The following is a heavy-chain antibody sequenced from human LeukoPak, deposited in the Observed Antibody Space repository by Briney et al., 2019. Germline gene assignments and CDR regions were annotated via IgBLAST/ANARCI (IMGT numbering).Heavy chain of an antibody. CDR3: ARQLVPARSNWFDP. CDR2: IYHSGST. V-gene: IGHV4-38-2*01. J-gene: IGHJ5*02. D-gene: IGHD6-13*01. CDR1: GYFISSGYY. Sequence: SETLSLTCAVSGYFISSGYYWGWIRQPPGKGLEWIGSIYHSGSTYYNPSLKSRVTISVDTSKNHFSLKLSSVTAADTAVYYCARQLVPARSNWFDPWGQGTLVTVSS.